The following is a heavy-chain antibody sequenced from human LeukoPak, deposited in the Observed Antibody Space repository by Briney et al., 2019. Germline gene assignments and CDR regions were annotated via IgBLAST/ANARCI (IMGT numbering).Heavy chain of an antibody. J-gene: IGHJ4*02. Sequence: KTGGSLRLSCAASGFTFSSYSMNRVRQAPGKGPEWVSSISSSSSYIYYADSVKGRFTIPRDNAKNSLYLQMNSLRAEDTAVYYCARGGYSYGYSDYWGQGTLVTVSS. D-gene: IGHD5-18*01. CDR1: GFTFSSYS. V-gene: IGHV3-21*01. CDR3: ARGGYSYGYSDY. CDR2: ISSSSSYI.